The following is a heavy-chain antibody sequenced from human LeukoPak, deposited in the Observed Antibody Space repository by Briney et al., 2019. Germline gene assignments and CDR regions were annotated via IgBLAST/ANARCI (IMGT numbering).Heavy chain of an antibody. J-gene: IGHJ4*02. CDR2: ISSSSSSI. Sequence: GGSLRLSCAASGFTFSSYSMNWVRQAPGKGLEWVSSISSSSSSIYYADSVKGRFTISRDNAKNSLYLQMNSLRAEDTAVYYCARDSRGYPYWGQGTLVTVSS. CDR3: ARDSRGYPY. D-gene: IGHD3-22*01. V-gene: IGHV3-21*01. CDR1: GFTFSSYS.